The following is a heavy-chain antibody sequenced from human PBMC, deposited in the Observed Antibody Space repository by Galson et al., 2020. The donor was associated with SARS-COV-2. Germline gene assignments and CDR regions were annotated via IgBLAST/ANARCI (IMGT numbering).Heavy chain of an antibody. V-gene: IGHV3-9*01. D-gene: IGHD2-21*01. CDR3: AKEWAKKGVSYYFDY. J-gene: IGHJ4*02. CDR2: VTWNSGII. Sequence: GGYLRLSCAASGFTFDVYAMHWVRQPPGKGLEWVAGVTWNSGIIDYADSVKGRFIISRDNAKNSLYLQMNSLRAEDTALYYCAKEWAKKGVSYYFDYWGQGTLVTVSS. CDR1: GFTFDVYA.